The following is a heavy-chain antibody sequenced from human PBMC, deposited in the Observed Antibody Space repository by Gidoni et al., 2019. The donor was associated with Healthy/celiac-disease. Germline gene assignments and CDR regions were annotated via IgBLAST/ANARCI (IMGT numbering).Heavy chain of an antibody. CDR1: GGSFSGYY. J-gene: IGHJ4*02. V-gene: IGHV4-34*01. Sequence: QVQLQQWGAGLLKPSETLSLTCAVYGGSFSGYYWSWIRQPPGKGLEWIGEINHSGSTNYNPSLKSRVTISVDTSKNQFSLKLSSVTAADTAVYYCARGPTNYDFWSGYYGAPSAYFDYWGQGTLVTVSS. CDR2: INHSGST. CDR3: ARGPTNYDFWSGYYGAPSAYFDY. D-gene: IGHD3-3*01.